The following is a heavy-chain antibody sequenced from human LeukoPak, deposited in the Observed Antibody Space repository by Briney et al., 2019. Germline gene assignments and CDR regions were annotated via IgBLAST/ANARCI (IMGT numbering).Heavy chain of an antibody. D-gene: IGHD3-10*01. CDR3: ARTTMVRGTYYMDG. CDR1: GGSISSYY. Sequence: SETLSLTCTVSGGSISSYYWSWIRQPPGKGLEWIGYIYYSGSTNYNPSLKSRVTISVDTSKNQFSLKLSSVTAADTAVYYCARTTMVRGTYYMDGWGKGTTVTISS. CDR2: IYYSGST. V-gene: IGHV4-59*01. J-gene: IGHJ6*03.